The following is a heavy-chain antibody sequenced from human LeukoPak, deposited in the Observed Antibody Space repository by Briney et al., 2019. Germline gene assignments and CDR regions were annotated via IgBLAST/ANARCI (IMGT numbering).Heavy chain of an antibody. CDR2: IKQGGIEK. CDR3: AKGGADYDILTGYRSDAFDI. V-gene: IGHV3-7*03. CDR1: GFTFNSYW. J-gene: IGHJ3*02. Sequence: GGSLRLSCAVSGFTFNSYWMTWVRQAPGKGLEWVANIKQGGIEKYYVDSMKGRFTISRDNSKNTLYLQMNSLRAEDTAVYYCAKGGADYDILTGYRSDAFDIWGQGTMVTVSS. D-gene: IGHD3-9*01.